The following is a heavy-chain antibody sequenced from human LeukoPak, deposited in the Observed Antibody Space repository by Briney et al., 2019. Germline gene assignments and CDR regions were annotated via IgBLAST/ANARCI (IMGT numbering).Heavy chain of an antibody. V-gene: IGHV4-59*12. CDR1: GGSISSYY. Sequence: SETLSLTCTVSGGSISSYYWSWLRQPPGKGLEWLGYIYYSGSTNYNPSLKSRVTISVDTSKNQFSLKLSSVTAADTAVYYCARNLKQWLDPYDAFDIWGQGTMVTVSS. CDR2: IYYSGST. J-gene: IGHJ3*02. CDR3: ARNLKQWLDPYDAFDI. D-gene: IGHD6-19*01.